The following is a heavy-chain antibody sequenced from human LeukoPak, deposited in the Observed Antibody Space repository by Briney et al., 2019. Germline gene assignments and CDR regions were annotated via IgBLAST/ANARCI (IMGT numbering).Heavy chain of an antibody. CDR3: AKALWSEYYYYYMDV. Sequence: GGSLRLSCAASGFTFSSYAMSWVRQAPGRGLEWVSAISGSGGSTYYADSVKGRFTISRDNSKNTLYLQMNSLRAEDTAVYYCAKALWSEYYYYYMDVWGKGATVTVSS. J-gene: IGHJ6*03. D-gene: IGHD3-10*01. V-gene: IGHV3-23*01. CDR2: ISGSGGST. CDR1: GFTFSSYA.